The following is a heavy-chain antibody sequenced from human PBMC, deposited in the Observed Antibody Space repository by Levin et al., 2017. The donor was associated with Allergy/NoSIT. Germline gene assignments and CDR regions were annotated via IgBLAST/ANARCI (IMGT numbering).Heavy chain of an antibody. CDR2: IYYSGST. V-gene: IGHV4-39*01. CDR3: ARRRTRDSRFDY. Sequence: SQTLSLTCTVSGGSISSSSYYWGWIRQPPGKGLEWIGTIYYSGSTYYNPSLKSRVTISVDTSKNQFSLKLSSVTAADTAVYYCARRRTRDSRFDYWGQGTLVTVSS. J-gene: IGHJ4*02. CDR1: GGSISSSSYY. D-gene: IGHD1-7*01.